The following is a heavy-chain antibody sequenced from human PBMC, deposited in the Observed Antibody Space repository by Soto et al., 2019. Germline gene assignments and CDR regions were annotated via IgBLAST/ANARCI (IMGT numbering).Heavy chain of an antibody. V-gene: IGHV4-59*01. Sequence: PSETLSLTCTVSGGSISSYYWSWIRQPPGKGLEWIGYIYYSGSTNYNPSLKSRVTISVDTSKNQFSLKLSSVTAADTAVYYCARSTSSGLWYYYGMDVWGQGTTVTVPS. CDR2: IYYSGST. D-gene: IGHD6-6*01. CDR1: GGSISSYY. J-gene: IGHJ6*02. CDR3: ARSTSSGLWYYYGMDV.